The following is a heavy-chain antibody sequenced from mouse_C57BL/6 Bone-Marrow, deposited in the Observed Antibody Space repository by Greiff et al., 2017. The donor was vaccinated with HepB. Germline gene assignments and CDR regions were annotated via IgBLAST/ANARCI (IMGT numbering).Heavy chain of an antibody. D-gene: IGHD1-1*01. CDR2: IDPSDSYT. Sequence: VQLQESGAELVMPGASVKLSCKASGYTFTSYWMHWVKQRPGQGLEWIGEIDPSDSYTNYNQKFKGKATLTVDTSSSTAYMQLSSLTSEDSAVYYCARGATVYAMDYWGQGTSVTVSS. CDR3: ARGATVYAMDY. V-gene: IGHV1-69*01. J-gene: IGHJ4*01. CDR1: GYTFTSYW.